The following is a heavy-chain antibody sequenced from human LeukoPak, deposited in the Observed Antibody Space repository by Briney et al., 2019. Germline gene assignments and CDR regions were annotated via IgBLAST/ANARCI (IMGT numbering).Heavy chain of an antibody. Sequence: SETLSLTCTVSGGSISSYYWSWIRQPPGKGLEWIGYIYYSGSTNYNPSLKSRVTISVDTSKSQFSLKLSSVTAADTAVYYCARVRGYGGNSGYYYYGMDVWGQGTTVTVSS. V-gene: IGHV4-59*01. CDR2: IYYSGST. D-gene: IGHD4-23*01. J-gene: IGHJ6*02. CDR1: GGSISSYY. CDR3: ARVRGYGGNSGYYYYGMDV.